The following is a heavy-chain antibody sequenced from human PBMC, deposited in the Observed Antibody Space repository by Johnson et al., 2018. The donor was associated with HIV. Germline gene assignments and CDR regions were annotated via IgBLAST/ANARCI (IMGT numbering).Heavy chain of an antibody. CDR1: GFTFSNAW. V-gene: IGHV3-15*01. CDR3: TTPSGSYVSSYDAFDI. J-gene: IGHJ3*02. D-gene: IGHD1-26*01. Sequence: VQLVESGGGLVKPGGSLRLSCAASGFTFSNAWMSWVRQAPGKGLEWVGRIKSKTEGGTTDYAAPVKGRFTISRDDSKNTLYLQMNSLKTEDTAVYYCTTPSGSYVSSYDAFDIWGQGTMVTVSS. CDR2: IKSKTEGGTT.